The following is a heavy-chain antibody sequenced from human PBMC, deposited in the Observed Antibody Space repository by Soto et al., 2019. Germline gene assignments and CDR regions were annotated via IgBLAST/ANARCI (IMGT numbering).Heavy chain of an antibody. CDR1: GFSLSTSGMR. D-gene: IGHD1-1*01. CDR3: ARMGTSYYYYALDV. J-gene: IGHJ6*02. CDR2: IDWDDDK. Sequence: GPTLVNPTQTLTLTCTFSGFSLSTSGMRVSWIRQSPGKALEWLARIDWDDDKFYSTSLKTRLTVSKDTSKNQVVLTMTNMDPVDTGTYYCARMGTSYYYYALDVWGQGTTVTV. V-gene: IGHV2-70*04.